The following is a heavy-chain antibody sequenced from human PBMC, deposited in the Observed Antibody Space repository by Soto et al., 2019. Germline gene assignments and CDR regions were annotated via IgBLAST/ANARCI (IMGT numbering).Heavy chain of an antibody. V-gene: IGHV1-69*13. CDR3: ARESSIAARPGNWFDP. Sequence: SVKVSCKASGGTFSSYAISWVRQAPGQGLEWMGGIIPIFGTANYAQKFQGRVTITADESTSTAYMELSSLRSEDTAVYYCARESSIAARPGNWFDPWGQGTLVTVSS. J-gene: IGHJ5*02. CDR1: GGTFSSYA. CDR2: IIPIFGTA. D-gene: IGHD6-6*01.